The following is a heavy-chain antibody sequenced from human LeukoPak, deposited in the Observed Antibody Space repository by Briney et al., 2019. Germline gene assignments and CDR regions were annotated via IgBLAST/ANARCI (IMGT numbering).Heavy chain of an antibody. CDR1: GYTFTGYY. CDR3: ARGLGMATITRDYYYMDV. J-gene: IGHJ6*03. Sequence: ASVKVSCKASGYTFTGYYMHWVRQAPGQGLEWMGWINPNSGGTNYAQKFQGRVTMTRDTSISTAYMELSRLRSDDTAVYYCARGLGMATITRDYYYMDVWGKGTTVTVSS. D-gene: IGHD5-24*01. CDR2: INPNSGGT. V-gene: IGHV1-2*02.